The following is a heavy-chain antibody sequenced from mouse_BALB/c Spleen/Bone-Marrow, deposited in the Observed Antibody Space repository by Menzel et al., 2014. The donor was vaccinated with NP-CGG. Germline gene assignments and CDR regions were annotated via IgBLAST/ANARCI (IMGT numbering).Heavy chain of an antibody. D-gene: IGHD2-10*01. V-gene: IGHV1S81*02. Sequence: VQVVESGAELVKPGASVKLSCKASGYTFTSYYLYWVKQRPGQGLEWIGEINPSNGGTNFNERPKSKASLTVDKSSSTAYMQLNSPTSEDSAVYYCTRRSLLSDYYSMDYWGQGTSVTVSS. J-gene: IGHJ4*01. CDR2: INPSNGGT. CDR1: GYTFTSYY. CDR3: TRRSLLSDYYSMDY.